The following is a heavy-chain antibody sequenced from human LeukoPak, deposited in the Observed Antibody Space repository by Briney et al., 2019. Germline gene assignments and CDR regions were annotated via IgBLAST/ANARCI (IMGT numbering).Heavy chain of an antibody. CDR3: AKDPQLRYYFDY. CDR1: EFTFSTYG. D-gene: IGHD3-9*01. Sequence: GGSLRLSCAASEFTFSTYGMHWVRQAPGKGLEWVAVISYDGSYKFYADSVKGRFTISRDNSKSTLYLQMNSLRAEDTAVYYCAKDPQLRYYFDYWGQGTLVTVSS. CDR2: ISYDGSYK. V-gene: IGHV3-30*18. J-gene: IGHJ4*02.